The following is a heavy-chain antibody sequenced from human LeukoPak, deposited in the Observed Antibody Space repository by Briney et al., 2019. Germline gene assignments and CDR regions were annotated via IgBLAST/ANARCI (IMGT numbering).Heavy chain of an antibody. CDR2: IYYSGST. CDR3: ARAMPFDP. V-gene: IGHV4-59*01. J-gene: IGHJ5*02. CDR1: GGSISSYY. D-gene: IGHD2-2*01. Sequence: PSETLSLTCTVSGGSISSYYWSWIRQPPGKGLEWIGDIYYSGSTNYNPSLKSRVTISVDTSKNQFSLKLSSVTAADTAVYYCARAMPFDPWGQGTLVTVSS.